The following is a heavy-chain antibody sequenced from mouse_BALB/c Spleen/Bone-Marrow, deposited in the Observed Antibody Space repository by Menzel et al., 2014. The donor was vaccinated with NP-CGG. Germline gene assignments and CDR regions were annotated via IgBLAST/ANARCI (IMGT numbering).Heavy chain of an antibody. J-gene: IGHJ3*01. CDR3: SRSTGTGGFAY. V-gene: IGHV1-54*03. CDR2: INPGSGGS. CDR1: GYAFSNYL. D-gene: IGHD4-1*02. Sequence: VQLQQSGVEVVRPGTSVKVSCKASGYAFSNYLIEWVKQRPGQGLEWIGMINPGSGGSNYNEKFKGKATLTADKSPSTAYMQLSSLTSDDSAVYFCSRSTGTGGFAYWGQGTLVTVSA.